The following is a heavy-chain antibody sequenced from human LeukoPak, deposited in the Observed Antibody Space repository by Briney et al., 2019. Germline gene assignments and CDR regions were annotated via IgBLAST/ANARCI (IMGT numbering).Heavy chain of an antibody. Sequence: GGSLRLSCAASGFTFSSYGMSWVGGAPGKGLGWVSAISGSGGSTNYADSVKGRFTISCDNAKNSLYLQMNSLRAEDTAVYYCARANNSSWHNWGQGTLVTVSS. D-gene: IGHD6-13*01. CDR3: ARANNSSWHN. CDR1: GFTFSSYG. CDR2: ISGSGGST. J-gene: IGHJ4*02. V-gene: IGHV3-23*01.